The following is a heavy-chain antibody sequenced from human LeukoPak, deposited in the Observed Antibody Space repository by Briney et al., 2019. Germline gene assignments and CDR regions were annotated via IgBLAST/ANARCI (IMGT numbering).Heavy chain of an antibody. Sequence: KTSETLSLTCTVSGGSISSSSYYWGWIRQPPEKGLEWIGSIYYSGSTYYNPSLKSRVTISVDTSKNQFSLKLSSVTAADTAVYYCARGVIAAAGRTFDYWGQGTLVTVSS. D-gene: IGHD6-13*01. J-gene: IGHJ4*02. CDR1: GGSISSSSYY. V-gene: IGHV4-39*07. CDR3: ARGVIAAAGRTFDY. CDR2: IYYSGST.